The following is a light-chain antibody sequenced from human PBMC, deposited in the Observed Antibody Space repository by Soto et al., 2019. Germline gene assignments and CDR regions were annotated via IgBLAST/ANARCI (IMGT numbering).Light chain of an antibody. V-gene: IGKV2-28*01. CDR3: MQALPTPS. CDR1: LSLLHSNGYNY. CDR2: LGS. Sequence: ESEMSQSPLSLSVTPGEPASISCRSSLSLLHSNGYNYLDWYLQNRGQSPQLLSYLGSFRAAGVPDRFSGSGSGTDFTLKISREEAADVGVYYRMQALPTPSFGGGTKVEIK. J-gene: IGKJ4*01.